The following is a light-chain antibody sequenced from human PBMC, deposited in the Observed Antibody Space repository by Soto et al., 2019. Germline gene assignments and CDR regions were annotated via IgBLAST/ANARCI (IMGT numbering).Light chain of an antibody. Sequence: DIQMTQSPSSLSASVGDRVTITCRASQGIRNDLGWYQQKPGKAPKRLIYAASSLQSGVPSRSSGRGAGTQFTLTISRQQPEDFATYYCLRHKRNPLTFGGGTQGEIK. J-gene: IGKJ4*01. CDR1: QGIRND. CDR3: LRHKRNPLT. V-gene: IGKV1-17*01. CDR2: AAS.